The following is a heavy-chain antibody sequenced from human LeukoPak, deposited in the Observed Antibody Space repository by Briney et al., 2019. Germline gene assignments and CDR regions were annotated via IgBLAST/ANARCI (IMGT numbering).Heavy chain of an antibody. CDR2: IRYDGSNK. J-gene: IGHJ6*03. CDR3: ARVFSSGHTYYYYYYMDV. D-gene: IGHD6-19*01. V-gene: IGHV3-30*02. Sequence: PGGSLRLSCAASGFTFSSYGMHWVRQAPGKGLEWVAFIRYDGSNKYYTDPVKGRFTIYRDNSKNTLYLQMNSLRAEDTAVYYCARVFSSGHTYYYYYYMDVWGKGTTVTISS. CDR1: GFTFSSYG.